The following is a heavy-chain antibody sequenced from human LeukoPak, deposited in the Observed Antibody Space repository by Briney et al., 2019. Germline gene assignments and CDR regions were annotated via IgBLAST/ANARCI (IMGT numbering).Heavy chain of an antibody. CDR2: VYYSGST. Sequence: SETLSLTCTVSGDSMNEYYWSWVRQPPGQGLEWIGYVYYSGSTNYNPSLKSRVTISVDTSKNQFSLKLSSVTAADTAVYYCARVYGDYGAFDIWGQGTMVTVSS. J-gene: IGHJ3*02. CDR3: ARVYGDYGAFDI. D-gene: IGHD4-17*01. V-gene: IGHV4-59*01. CDR1: GDSMNEYY.